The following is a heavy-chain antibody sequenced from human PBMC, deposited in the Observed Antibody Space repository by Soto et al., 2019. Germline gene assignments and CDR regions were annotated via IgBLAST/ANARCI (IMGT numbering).Heavy chain of an antibody. D-gene: IGHD5-18*01. V-gene: IGHV4-39*07. CDR1: GCSISSSSYY. J-gene: IGHJ6*02. CDR2: IFYSGST. Sequence: PSEALSLTCTVSGCSISSSSYYWGWIRQPPGKGLEWIGSIFYSGSTYYNPSLKSRVTISVDTSKNQFSLKLSSVTAADTAVYYCARDPTLYSYGPHGYGMDVWGQGTTVTVSS. CDR3: ARDPTLYSYGPHGYGMDV.